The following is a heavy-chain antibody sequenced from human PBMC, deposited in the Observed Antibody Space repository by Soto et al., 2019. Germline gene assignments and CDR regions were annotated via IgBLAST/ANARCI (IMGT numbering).Heavy chain of an antibody. CDR2: IKSKTDGGTT. Sequence: EVQLVESGGGLVKPGGSLRLSCAASGFTFSNAWMSWVRQAPGKGLEWVGRIKSKTDGGTTDYAAPVKGRFTISRDDSRNTVYLQMNSLKTDDKAVYHCTSGFPYNSRYYYYCMDVRGQGTTVTVSS. J-gene: IGHJ6*02. D-gene: IGHD1-1*01. CDR3: TSGFPYNSRYYYYCMDV. V-gene: IGHV3-15*05. CDR1: GFTFSNAW.